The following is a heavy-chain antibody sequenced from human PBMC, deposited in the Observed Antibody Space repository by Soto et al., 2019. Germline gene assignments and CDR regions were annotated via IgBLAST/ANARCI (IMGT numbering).Heavy chain of an antibody. CDR3: ARAHMTTVTDGAFDI. J-gene: IGHJ3*02. Sequence: QVQLVQSGAEVKKPGASVKVSCKASGYTFTSYGISWVRQAPGQGLEWMGWISAYNGNTNYAQKLQGRVTMTTDTSTRTAYMELRSLRSDDTAVYYWARAHMTTVTDGAFDIWGQGTMVTVSS. D-gene: IGHD4-17*01. CDR2: ISAYNGNT. CDR1: GYTFTSYG. V-gene: IGHV1-18*01.